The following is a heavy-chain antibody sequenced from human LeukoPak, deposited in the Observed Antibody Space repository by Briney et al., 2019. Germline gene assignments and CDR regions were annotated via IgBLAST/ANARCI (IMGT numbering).Heavy chain of an antibody. CDR2: IYQSGNT. Sequence: SETLSLTCTVSGGSISSNNYYWGWIRQPPGTGLEWIGSIYQSGNTYYNPSLKSRVTIFVDTAKNQFSLRLNSVTAADTAVYYCARQIGAPGFDYWGQGTLVTVSS. D-gene: IGHD3-10*01. V-gene: IGHV4-39*01. J-gene: IGHJ4*02. CDR3: ARQIGAPGFDY. CDR1: GGSISSNNYY.